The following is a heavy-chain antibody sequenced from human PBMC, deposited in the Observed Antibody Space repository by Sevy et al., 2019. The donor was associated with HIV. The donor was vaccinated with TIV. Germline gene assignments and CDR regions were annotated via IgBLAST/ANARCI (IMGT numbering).Heavy chain of an antibody. J-gene: IGHJ6*02. V-gene: IGHV3-30*02. CDR1: GFILSSFG. CDR3: AKDYSTGWYGYYYGMDV. CDR2: IHYKGSDK. D-gene: IGHD6-19*01. Sequence: GGSLRLSCAASGFILSSFGMHWVRQAPGKGLEWVAFIHYKGSDKYYADAVKGRYTISRDNSKNTVYLQMSSLRAEDTAVYYCAKDYSTGWYGYYYGMDVRGQGTTVTVSS.